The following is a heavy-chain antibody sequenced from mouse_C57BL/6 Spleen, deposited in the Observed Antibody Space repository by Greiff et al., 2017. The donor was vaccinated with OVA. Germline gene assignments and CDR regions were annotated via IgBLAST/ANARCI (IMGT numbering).Heavy chain of an antibody. J-gene: IGHJ2*01. CDR3: ARYYYGSSYYFDY. CDR2: IYPGSGST. V-gene: IGHV1-55*01. CDR1: GYTFTSYW. D-gene: IGHD1-1*01. Sequence: QVPLQQPGAELVKPGASVKMSCKASGYTFTSYWLTWVKQRPGQGLEWIGDIYPGSGSTNYNEKFKSKATLTVDTSSSTAYMQLSSLTSEDSAVYYCARYYYGSSYYFDYWGQGTTLTVSS.